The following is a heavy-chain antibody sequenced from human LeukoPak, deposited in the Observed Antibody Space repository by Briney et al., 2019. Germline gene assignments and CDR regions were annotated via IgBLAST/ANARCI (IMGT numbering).Heavy chain of an antibody. CDR3: AKCSCYDSSGYYWGYYFDY. CDR1: GFTFSNYA. Sequence: GGSLRLSCVASGFTFSNYAMHWVRQAPGKGLEWVTVISYDGTNKYYADSVKGRFTISRDNSKSTLYLQMNSLRAEDTAVYYCAKCSCYDSSGYYWGYYFDYWGQGTLVTVSS. D-gene: IGHD3-22*01. CDR2: ISYDGTNK. V-gene: IGHV3-30*04. J-gene: IGHJ4*02.